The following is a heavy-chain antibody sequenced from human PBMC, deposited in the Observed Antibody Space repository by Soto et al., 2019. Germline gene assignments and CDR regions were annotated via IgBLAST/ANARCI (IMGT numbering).Heavy chain of an antibody. CDR3: ATNEGRDGYGFDY. J-gene: IGHJ4*02. CDR1: GVTFTRQD. V-gene: IGHV1-69*13. Sequence: SVKVSCKASGVTFTRQDMRWVRLAPGQGLEWMGGIIPIFGTPQYAEKFQDRVTITADESTSTAYMELSSLTSEDTAVYYCATNEGRDGYGFDYWGRGTLVTVSS. D-gene: IGHD5-12*01. CDR2: IIPIFGTP.